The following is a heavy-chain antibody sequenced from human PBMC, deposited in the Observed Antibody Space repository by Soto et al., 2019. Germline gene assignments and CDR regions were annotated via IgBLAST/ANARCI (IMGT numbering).Heavy chain of an antibody. J-gene: IGHJ5*02. CDR2: ISGSGGST. V-gene: IGHV3-23*01. CDR1: GFTFSSYA. CDR3: AKVRVRDDFWSGELNWFDP. Sequence: PGGSLRLSCAASGFTFSSYAMSWVRQAPGKGLEWVSAISGSGGSTYYADSVKGRFTISRDNSKNTLYLQMNSLRAEDTAVYYWAKVRVRDDFWSGELNWFDPWGQGTLVTVSS. D-gene: IGHD3-3*01.